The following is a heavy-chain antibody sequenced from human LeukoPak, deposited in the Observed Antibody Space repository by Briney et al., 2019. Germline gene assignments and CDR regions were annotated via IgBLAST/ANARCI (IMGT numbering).Heavy chain of an antibody. Sequence: GGSLRLSCAASGFTFGTYAMSWVRQAPGKGLEWVSATSDRGGSTYYADSVKGRFTISRDNSKNTLYLQMNSLRAEDTAVYYCAKDKSSNWYGSRTFDIWGQGTMVTVSS. CDR2: TSDRGGST. CDR1: GFTFGTYA. D-gene: IGHD6-13*01. V-gene: IGHV3-23*01. CDR3: AKDKSSNWYGSRTFDI. J-gene: IGHJ3*02.